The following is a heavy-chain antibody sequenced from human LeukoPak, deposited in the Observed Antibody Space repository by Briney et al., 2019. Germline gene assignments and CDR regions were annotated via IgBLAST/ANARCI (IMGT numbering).Heavy chain of an antibody. Sequence: SVKVSCKASGGTFSSYAISWVRQAPGQGLEWMGGIIPIFGTANYAQKFQGRVTITADESTSTAYMELSSLRSEDTAVYYCVRAASSGWRGYYFDYWGQGTLVTVSS. CDR3: VRAASSGWRGYYFDY. J-gene: IGHJ4*02. D-gene: IGHD6-19*01. V-gene: IGHV1-69*13. CDR2: IIPIFGTA. CDR1: GGTFSSYA.